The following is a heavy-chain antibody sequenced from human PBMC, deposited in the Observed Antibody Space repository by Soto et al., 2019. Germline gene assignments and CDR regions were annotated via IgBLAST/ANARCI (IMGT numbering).Heavy chain of an antibody. J-gene: IGHJ1*01. CDR1: GFTFSSYW. CDR3: VRGVRDQYDGTGYVGRH. Sequence: EVQLVESGGGLVQPGGSLTLSCAASGFTFSSYWMHWVRQGPGKGLVWVSRIKSDGSGTIYADSAEGRLTVSRDNAKKTLYLEVNGLNVEDTAVYYCVRGVRDQYDGTGYVGRHWRQGTLGTVSS. CDR2: IKSDGSGT. V-gene: IGHV3-74*01. D-gene: IGHD5-12*01.